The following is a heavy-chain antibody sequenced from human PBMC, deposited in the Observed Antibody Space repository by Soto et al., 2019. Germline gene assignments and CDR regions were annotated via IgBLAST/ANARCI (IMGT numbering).Heavy chain of an antibody. V-gene: IGHV1-46*03. Sequence: SVKVSCKASGYTFTIYYMNWVRQAPGQGLEWMGIINPSGGSTSYAQKFQGRVTMTRDTSTSTVYMELSSLRSEDTAVYYCARDGGSLRYFHWLPSTNYYFDYWGQGTLVTVSS. CDR1: GYTFTIYY. CDR3: ARDGGSLRYFHWLPSTNYYFDY. D-gene: IGHD3-9*01. J-gene: IGHJ4*02. CDR2: INPSGGST.